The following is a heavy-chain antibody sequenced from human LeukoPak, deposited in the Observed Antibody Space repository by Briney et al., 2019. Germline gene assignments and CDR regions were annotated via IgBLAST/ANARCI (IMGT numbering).Heavy chain of an antibody. Sequence: GGSLRLSCAASGFTFSSYGTHWVRQARGKGLEWVAFIRYDGSNKYYADSVKGRFTISRDNSKNTLYLQMNSLRAEDTAVYYCAKDNGDTAMVLNYFDYWGQGTLVTVSS. CDR1: GFTFSSYG. D-gene: IGHD5-18*01. V-gene: IGHV3-30*02. CDR2: IRYDGSNK. CDR3: AKDNGDTAMVLNYFDY. J-gene: IGHJ4*02.